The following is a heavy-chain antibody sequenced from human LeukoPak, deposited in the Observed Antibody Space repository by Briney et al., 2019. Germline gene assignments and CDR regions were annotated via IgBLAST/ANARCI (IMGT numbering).Heavy chain of an antibody. CDR1: GFTFSSYS. Sequence: GGSLRLSCAASGFTFSSYSMNWVRQAPGKGLEWVSSISSSSSYIYYADSVKGRFTISRDNAKKSLYLQMDSLRAEDTAVYYCARGRVATIDDAFDIWGQGTMVTVSS. D-gene: IGHD5-12*01. CDR3: ARGRVATIDDAFDI. J-gene: IGHJ3*02. V-gene: IGHV3-21*01. CDR2: ISSSSSYI.